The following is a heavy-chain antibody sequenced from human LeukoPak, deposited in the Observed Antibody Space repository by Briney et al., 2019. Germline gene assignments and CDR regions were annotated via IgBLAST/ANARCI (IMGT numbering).Heavy chain of an antibody. CDR1: GFTFSSYG. V-gene: IGHV3-30*03. D-gene: IGHD3-3*01. CDR3: ARYGPRGGGYDFWSGYYTETLSYFDY. Sequence: HTGGSLRLSCAASGFTFSSYGMHWVRQAPGKGLEWVAVISYDGSNKYYADSVKGRFTISRDNSKNTLYPQMNSLRAEDTAVYYCARYGPRGGGYDFWSGYYTETLSYFDYWGQGTLVTVSS. J-gene: IGHJ4*02. CDR2: ISYDGSNK.